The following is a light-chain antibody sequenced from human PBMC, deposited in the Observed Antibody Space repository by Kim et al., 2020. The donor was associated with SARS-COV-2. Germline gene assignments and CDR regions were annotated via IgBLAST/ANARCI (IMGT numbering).Light chain of an antibody. J-gene: IGKJ1*01. Sequence: ASVGDRVTITCRASQDIRSDLGWFQQKPGKAPQRRIYAASTLQSGGPPRFSGSGSGREFSLTISSLQPEDFGTYYCLQHNAYPRTFGQGTKVDIK. CDR1: QDIRSD. CDR3: LQHNAYPRT. CDR2: AAS. V-gene: IGKV1-17*01.